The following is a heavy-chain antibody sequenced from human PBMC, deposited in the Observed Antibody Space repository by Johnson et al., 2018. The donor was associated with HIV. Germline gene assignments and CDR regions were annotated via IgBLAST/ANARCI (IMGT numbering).Heavy chain of an antibody. Sequence: QVQLVESGGGVVQPGGSLRLSCAASGFTFSSYGMHWVRQAPGKGLEWVAFIRYDGSNKYYADSVKVRFTISRDNSKNTLYLQMNSLRAEDTAVYYCATDLAAVGSGAFDIWGQGTMVIVSS. J-gene: IGHJ3*02. CDR1: GFTFSSYG. CDR3: ATDLAAVGSGAFDI. D-gene: IGHD6-19*01. CDR2: IRYDGSNK. V-gene: IGHV3-30*02.